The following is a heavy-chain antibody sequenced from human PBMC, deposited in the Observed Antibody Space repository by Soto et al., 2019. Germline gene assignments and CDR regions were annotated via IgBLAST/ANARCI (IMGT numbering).Heavy chain of an antibody. J-gene: IGHJ6*02. CDR1: GFTFSSYG. D-gene: IGHD3-22*01. CDR2: IWYDGSNK. V-gene: IGHV3-33*01. Sequence: GGSLRLSCAASGFTFSSYGMHWVRQAPGKGLEWVAVIWYDGSNKYYADSVKGRFTISRDNSKNTLYLQMNSLRAEDTAVYYCARELVVINVYYYGMDVWGQGTTVTVSS. CDR3: ARELVVINVYYYGMDV.